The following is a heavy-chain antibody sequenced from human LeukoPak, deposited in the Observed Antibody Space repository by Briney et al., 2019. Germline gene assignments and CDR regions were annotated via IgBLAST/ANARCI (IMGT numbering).Heavy chain of an antibody. CDR2: INWNGGST. CDR1: GFTFDDYG. CDR3: ARDPVGSSWCAPVLYYYYMDV. J-gene: IGHJ6*03. Sequence: GGSLRLSCAASGFTFDDYGMSWVRQAPGKGLEWVSGINWNGGSTGYADSVKGRFTISRDNAKNSLYLQMNSLRAEDTALYYCARDPVGSSWCAPVLYYYYMDVWGKGTTVTVSS. D-gene: IGHD6-13*01. V-gene: IGHV3-20*04.